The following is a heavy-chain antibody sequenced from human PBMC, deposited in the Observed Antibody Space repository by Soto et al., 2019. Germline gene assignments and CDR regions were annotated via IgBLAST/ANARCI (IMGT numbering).Heavy chain of an antibody. CDR1: GFTFSTYS. CDR3: ARGKYSSPRGGLDV. V-gene: IGHV3-48*01. D-gene: IGHD4-4*01. CDR2: ISSSSSTI. J-gene: IGHJ6*02. Sequence: HPGGSLRLSCAASGFTFSTYSMNWVRQAPGKGLEWVSYISSSSSTIFYTDSVKGRFTVSRDNAKNSLYLQMNSLRAEDTAVYYCARGKYSSPRGGLDVWGQGTPVTVSS.